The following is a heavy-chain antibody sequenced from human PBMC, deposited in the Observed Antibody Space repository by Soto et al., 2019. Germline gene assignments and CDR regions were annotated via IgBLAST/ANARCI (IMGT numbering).Heavy chain of an antibody. CDR3: AGRIAAGGGMDV. J-gene: IGHJ6*02. CDR1: GFTFSGHT. D-gene: IGHD6-13*01. V-gene: IGHV3-21*02. CDR2: ISSSGGYI. Sequence: EVQLVESGGGLVKPGGSLRLSCEASGFTFSGHTLTWVRQAPGKGLEWVSSISSSGGYIHYADSVKGRFTISRDNANNSLLRQMNSPRGEDTALYYCAGRIAAGGGMDVWGQGTTVSVSS.